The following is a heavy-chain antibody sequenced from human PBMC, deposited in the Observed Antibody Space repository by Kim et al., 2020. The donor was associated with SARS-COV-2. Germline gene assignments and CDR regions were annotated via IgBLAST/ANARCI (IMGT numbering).Heavy chain of an antibody. Sequence: SETLSLTCTVSGGSISSSSYYWGWIRQPPGKGLEWIGSIYYSGSTYYNPSLKSRVTISVDTSKNQFSLKLSSVTAADTAVYYCARKAGYCSGGSCYKTPHHNWFDPWGQGTLVTVSS. CDR2: IYYSGST. V-gene: IGHV4-39*01. D-gene: IGHD2-15*01. J-gene: IGHJ5*02. CDR3: ARKAGYCSGGSCYKTPHHNWFDP. CDR1: GGSISSSSYY.